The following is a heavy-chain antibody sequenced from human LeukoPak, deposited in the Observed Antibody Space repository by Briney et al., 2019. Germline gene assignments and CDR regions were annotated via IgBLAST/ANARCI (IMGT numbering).Heavy chain of an antibody. D-gene: IGHD5-12*01. Sequence: SVKVSCKASGYTFTSYGISWVRQAPGQGLEWMGRIIPILGIAIYAQKFQGRVTITADKSTSTAYMELSSLRSEDTAVYYCARAGYSGYDGQSAFDIWGQGTMVTVSS. CDR1: GYTFTSYG. V-gene: IGHV1-69*04. CDR3: ARAGYSGYDGQSAFDI. J-gene: IGHJ3*02. CDR2: IIPILGIA.